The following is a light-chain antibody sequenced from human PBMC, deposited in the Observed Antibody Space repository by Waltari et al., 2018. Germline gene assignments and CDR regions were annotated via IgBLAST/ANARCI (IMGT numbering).Light chain of an antibody. CDR1: YSNIGSNG. CDR2: GNN. Sequence: QSVLPQPPSVSGTPGQRVTISCSGSYSNIGSNGVHWYQQVPGTAPKLLIFGNNQRPSGVHDRFDGSKSGTSASLAISGLQSEDAADYYCAAWSASLNWVFGGGTKLTVL. J-gene: IGLJ3*02. V-gene: IGLV1-44*01. CDR3: AAWSASLNWV.